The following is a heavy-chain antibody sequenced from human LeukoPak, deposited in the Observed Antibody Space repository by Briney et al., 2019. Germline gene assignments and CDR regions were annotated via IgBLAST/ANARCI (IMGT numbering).Heavy chain of an antibody. CDR2: IKQDGSEK. V-gene: IGHV3-7*01. CDR1: GFTFSSYW. D-gene: IGHD3-10*01. Sequence: PGGSLRLSCAASGFTFSSYWMSWVRQAPGKGPEWVANIKQDGSEKYYVDSVKGRFTISRDNAKNSLYLQMNSLRAEDTAVYYCARDRGSGSYYIGLGPYGMDVWGQGTTVTVSS. CDR3: ARDRGSGSYYIGLGPYGMDV. J-gene: IGHJ6*02.